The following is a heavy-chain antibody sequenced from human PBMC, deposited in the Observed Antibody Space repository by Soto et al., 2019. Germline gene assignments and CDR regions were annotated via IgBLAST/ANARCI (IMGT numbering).Heavy chain of an antibody. CDR3: AKDIRGLRGAYDFDN. D-gene: IGHD3-10*01. V-gene: IGHV3-23*01. CDR1: GFSFSSYA. J-gene: IGHJ4*02. Sequence: EVQLLESGGGLVQPGGSLRLSCAASGFSFSSYAMTWVRQAPGKGLEWVSALSGSGSITYYADSVKGRFTISRDNSKNTLDLHMNSLRAEHTAVYYCAKDIRGLRGAYDFDNWGQGILVTVSS. CDR2: LSGSGSIT.